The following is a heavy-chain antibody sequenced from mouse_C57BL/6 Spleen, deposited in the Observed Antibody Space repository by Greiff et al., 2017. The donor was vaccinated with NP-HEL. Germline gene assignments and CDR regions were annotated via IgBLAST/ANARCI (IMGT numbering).Heavy chain of an antibody. J-gene: IGHJ2*01. Sequence: EVHLVESGAELVRPGSSVEMSCKTSGYTFTSYGINWVKQRPGQGLEWIGYIYIGNGYTEYNEKFKGKATLTSDTSSSTAYMQLSSLTSEDSAIYFCARSFYYYGSSPFYFDYWGQGTTLTVSS. CDR2: IYIGNGYT. CDR1: GYTFTSYG. CDR3: ARSFYYYGSSPFYFDY. V-gene: IGHV1-58*01. D-gene: IGHD1-1*01.